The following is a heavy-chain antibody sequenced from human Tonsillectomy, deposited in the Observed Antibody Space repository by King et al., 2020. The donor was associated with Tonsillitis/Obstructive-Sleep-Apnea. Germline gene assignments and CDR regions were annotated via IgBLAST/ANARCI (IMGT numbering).Heavy chain of an antibody. Sequence: QLQESGPGLVKPSETLSLTCTVSGGSISSYYWSWIRQPPGKGLEWIGYVYFSGSTNHNPSLKSRVTISADTSKNQFSLKLSSVTAADTAVYYCARDMVLEAGGDAFDIWGQGTMVTVSS. D-gene: IGHD3-10*01. J-gene: IGHJ3*02. CDR3: ARDMVLEAGGDAFDI. CDR2: VYFSGST. V-gene: IGHV4-59*01. CDR1: GGSISSYY.